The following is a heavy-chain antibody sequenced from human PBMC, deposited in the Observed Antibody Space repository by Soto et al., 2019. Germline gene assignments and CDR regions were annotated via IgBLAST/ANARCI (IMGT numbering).Heavy chain of an antibody. D-gene: IGHD6-13*01. J-gene: IGHJ6*02. CDR2: MNTNSDDT. V-gene: IGHV1-8*01. Sequence: GASLKVSCKTSGYTFTSYDINWVRQAPGQGLEWVGWMNTNSDDTRSAQKFRGRLTLTRDKSMRAVYMKLSNLRPDDTAVYYCAREWSAAGHFYGMDVWGQGTTVTVSS. CDR3: AREWSAAGHFYGMDV. CDR1: GYTFTSYD.